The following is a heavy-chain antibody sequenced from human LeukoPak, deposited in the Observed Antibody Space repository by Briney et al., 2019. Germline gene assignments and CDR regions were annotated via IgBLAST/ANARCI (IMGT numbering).Heavy chain of an antibody. Sequence: GGSLRLSCAASGFTFSSYAMSWVRQAPGKGLEXVSAISGSGGSTYYADSVKGRFTISRDNSKNTLYLQMNSLRAEDTAVYYCAKDTQGYCSGGSCLSWGQGTLVTVSS. CDR2: ISGSGGST. CDR1: GFTFSSYA. CDR3: AKDTQGYCSGGSCLS. D-gene: IGHD2-15*01. J-gene: IGHJ5*02. V-gene: IGHV3-23*01.